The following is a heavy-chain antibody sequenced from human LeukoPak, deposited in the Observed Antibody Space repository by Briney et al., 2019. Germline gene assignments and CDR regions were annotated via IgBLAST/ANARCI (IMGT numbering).Heavy chain of an antibody. J-gene: IGHJ4*02. CDR1: GGSFSGYY. Sequence: SETLSLTCAVYGGSFSGYYWSWIRQPPGKGLEWIGEINHSGSTNYNPSLKSRVTISVDTSKNQFSLKLSSVTAADTAVYYCARIGYYYDSRALQDYWGQGTLVTVSS. CDR2: INHSGST. CDR3: ARIGYYYDSRALQDY. V-gene: IGHV4-34*01. D-gene: IGHD3-22*01.